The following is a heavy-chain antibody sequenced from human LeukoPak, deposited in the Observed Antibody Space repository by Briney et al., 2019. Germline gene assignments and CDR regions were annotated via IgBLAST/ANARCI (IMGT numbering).Heavy chain of an antibody. Sequence: PSETLSLTCTVSGGSISSYYWSWIRQPPGKGLEWIGYIYYSGSTNYNPSLKSRVTISVDTSKNQFSLKLTSVTAADTAVYYCARGGARYYDFWSGYYKLHYFDYWGQGTLVTVSS. CDR2: IYYSGST. V-gene: IGHV4-59*01. CDR1: GGSISSYY. CDR3: ARGGARYYDFWSGYYKLHYFDY. D-gene: IGHD3-3*01. J-gene: IGHJ4*02.